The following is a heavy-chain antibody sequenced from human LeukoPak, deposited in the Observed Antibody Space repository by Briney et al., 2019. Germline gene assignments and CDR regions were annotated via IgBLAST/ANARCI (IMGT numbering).Heavy chain of an antibody. CDR2: ISSNGGST. J-gene: IGHJ4*02. CDR3: AREVNWRFDY. V-gene: IGHV3-64*01. CDR1: GFTFSSYT. Sequence: GGSLRLSCAASGFTFSSYTMYWVRQAPGKGLEYVSAISSNGGSTYYANSVKGRFTISRDNSKNTLYLQIGSLRGEDMAVYYCAREVNWRFDYWGQGTLVTVSS. D-gene: IGHD1-1*01.